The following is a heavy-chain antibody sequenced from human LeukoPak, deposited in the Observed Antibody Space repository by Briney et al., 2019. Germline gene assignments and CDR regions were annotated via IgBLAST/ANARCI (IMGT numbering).Heavy chain of an antibody. J-gene: IGHJ6*03. Sequence: GGSLRLSCAASGFNYSSYTMNWVRQAPGMGLEWLSYISASRDITYYADSVKGRFTISRDNAKNSLYLQMNSLRAEDTAVYYCVRGSPASGVVVYYYYYLDVWGKGTTVTVSS. D-gene: IGHD3-3*01. V-gene: IGHV3-48*01. CDR2: ISASRDIT. CDR1: GFNYSSYT. CDR3: VRGSPASGVVVYYYYYLDV.